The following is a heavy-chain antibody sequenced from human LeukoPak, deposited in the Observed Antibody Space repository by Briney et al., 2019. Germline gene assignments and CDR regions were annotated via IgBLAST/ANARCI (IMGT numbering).Heavy chain of an antibody. Sequence: GGSLRLSCAASGFTFSRDAMHWVRQAPGKGLEWVSGISGSGSGTYYADSVKGRFTISRDNSKNTLYLQMNSLRAEDTAVYYCARAASAWFLPFDYWGQGTLVTVSS. CDR2: ISGSGSGT. D-gene: IGHD3-10*01. J-gene: IGHJ4*02. CDR1: GFTFSRDA. CDR3: ARAASAWFLPFDY. V-gene: IGHV3-23*01.